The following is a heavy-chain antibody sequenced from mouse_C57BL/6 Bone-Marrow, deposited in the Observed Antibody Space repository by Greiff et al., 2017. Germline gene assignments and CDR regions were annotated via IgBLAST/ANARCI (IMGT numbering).Heavy chain of an antibody. CDR2: ISNLAYSI. V-gene: IGHV5-15*01. J-gene: IGHJ2*01. Sequence: EVHLVESGGGLVQPGGSLKLSCAASGFTFSDYGMAWVRQAPRKGPEWVAFISNLAYSIYYADTVTGRFTISRENAKNTLYLEMSGQRSEDTAMYYCARGGTGYFNYWGQGTTLTVSS. D-gene: IGHD3-3*01. CDR3: ARGGTGYFNY. CDR1: GFTFSDYG.